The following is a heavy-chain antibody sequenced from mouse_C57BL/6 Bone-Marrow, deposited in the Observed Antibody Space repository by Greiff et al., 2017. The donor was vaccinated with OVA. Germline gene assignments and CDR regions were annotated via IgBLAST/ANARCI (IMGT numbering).Heavy chain of an antibody. CDR2: IHPNSGST. V-gene: IGHV1-64*01. Sequence: QVQLKQPGAELVKPGASVKLSCKASGYTFTSYWMHWVKQRPGQGLEWIGMIHPNSGSTNYNEKFKSKATLTVDKSSSTAYMQLSSLASEDAAVYYCARKNYDYLWVAYWGQGTLVTVSA. D-gene: IGHD2-4*01. J-gene: IGHJ3*01. CDR1: GYTFTSYW. CDR3: ARKNYDYLWVAY.